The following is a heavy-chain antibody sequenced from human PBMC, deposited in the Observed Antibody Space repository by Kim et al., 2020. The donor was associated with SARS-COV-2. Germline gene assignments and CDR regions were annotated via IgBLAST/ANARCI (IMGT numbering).Heavy chain of an antibody. CDR2: MSFDGFSK. V-gene: IGHV3-30*04. Sequence: GGSLRLSCVTSGSYIIHWVRQAPGKGLEWVAAMSFDGFSKYFADSVKGRFTISRDNPKNTVYLALNSLRDEDSAVYYCATEGGTSGRCGYFDNWGQGTLV. D-gene: IGHD2-2*01. CDR3: ATEGGTSGRCGYFDN. CDR1: GSYI. J-gene: IGHJ4*02.